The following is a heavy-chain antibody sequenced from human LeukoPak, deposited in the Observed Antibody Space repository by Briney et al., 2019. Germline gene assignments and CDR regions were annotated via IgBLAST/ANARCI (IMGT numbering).Heavy chain of an antibody. CDR2: ISSSGSTI. J-gene: IGHJ6*02. Sequence: PGGSLRLSCAASGFTFSSYAMSWVRQAPGKGLEWVSYISSSGSTIYYADSVKGRFTISRDNAKSSLYLQMNSLRAEDTAVYYCARVSGWYYYYGMDVWGQGTTVTVSS. CDR3: ARVSGWYYYYGMDV. V-gene: IGHV3-48*03. CDR1: GFTFSSYA. D-gene: IGHD6-19*01.